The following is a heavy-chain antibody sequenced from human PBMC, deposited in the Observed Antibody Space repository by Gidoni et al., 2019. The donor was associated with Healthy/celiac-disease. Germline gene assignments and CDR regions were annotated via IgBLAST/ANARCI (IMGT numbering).Heavy chain of an antibody. CDR2: IIPILVIA. V-gene: IGHV1-69*02. Sequence: QVQLVQSGAEVTKPGSAVKVSCKASGGTFSSYTISWVRQAPGQGLEWMGRIIPILVIANYAQKCQGRVTITADKSTSTAYMELSSLRSEDTAVYYCAKSIAARRDAFDIWGQGTMVTVSS. CDR3: AKSIAARRDAFDI. J-gene: IGHJ3*02. CDR1: GGTFSSYT. D-gene: IGHD6-6*01.